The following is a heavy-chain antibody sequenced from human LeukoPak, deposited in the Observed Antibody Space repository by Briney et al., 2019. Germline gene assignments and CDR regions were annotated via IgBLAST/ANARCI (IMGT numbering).Heavy chain of an antibody. CDR3: ARVEMATMDFDY. V-gene: IGHV4-59*11. D-gene: IGHD5-24*01. CDR1: GGSISSHY. J-gene: IGHJ4*02. CDR2: IYYSGST. Sequence: PSETLSLTCTVSGGSISSHYWSWIRQPPGKGLVWIGYIYYSGSTNYNPSLKSRVTISVDTSKNQFSLKLSSVTAADTAVYYCARVEMATMDFDYWGQGTLVTVSS.